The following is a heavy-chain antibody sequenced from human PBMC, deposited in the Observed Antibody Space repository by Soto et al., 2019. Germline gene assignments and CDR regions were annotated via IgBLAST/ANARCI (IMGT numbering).Heavy chain of an antibody. J-gene: IGHJ4*02. CDR1: GGSFSGYY. D-gene: IGHD3-10*01. Sequence: QVQLQQWGAGLLKPSETLSLTCAVYGGSFSGYYWRWIRQPPVKGLEWIGEINHSGSTNYNPSLKSRVTISVDTSKNQCSLKLSSVTAAGTAVYYCARDVTMVRGVMVNWGQGTLVTVSS. V-gene: IGHV4-34*01. CDR3: ARDVTMVRGVMVN. CDR2: INHSGST.